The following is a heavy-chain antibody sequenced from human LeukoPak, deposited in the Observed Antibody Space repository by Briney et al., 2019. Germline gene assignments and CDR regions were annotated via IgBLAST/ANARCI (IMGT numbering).Heavy chain of an antibody. CDR2: IYHGVTT. D-gene: IGHD6-19*01. J-gene: IGHJ4*02. CDR3: ARDGDVYVSGWYRGGFDH. Sequence: PSGTLSLTCAVSGGSINTDNWWSWVRQSPGKGLEWIGEIYHGVTTNYNPSLNNRATISVDKSKNQLPLKLISVTAADTAVYYCARDGDVYVSGWYRGGFDHWGQGILVTVSS. CDR1: GGSINTDNW. V-gene: IGHV4-4*02.